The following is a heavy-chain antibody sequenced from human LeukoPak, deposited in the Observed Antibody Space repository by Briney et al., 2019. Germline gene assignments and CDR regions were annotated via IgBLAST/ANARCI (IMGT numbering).Heavy chain of an antibody. D-gene: IGHD3-3*01. V-gene: IGHV4-59*01. Sequence: PSETLSLTCTVSGGSISSYYWSWIRQPPGKGLEWIGYIYYSGSTNYNPSLKSRVTISVDTSKNQFSLKLTSVTAADTAVYYCASVLILGVVIFDYWGQGTLVTVSS. CDR3: ASVLILGVVIFDY. CDR1: GGSISSYY. J-gene: IGHJ4*02. CDR2: IYYSGST.